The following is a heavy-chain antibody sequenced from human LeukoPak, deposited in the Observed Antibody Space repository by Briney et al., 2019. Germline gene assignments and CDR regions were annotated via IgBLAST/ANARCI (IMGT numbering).Heavy chain of an antibody. J-gene: IGHJ4*02. D-gene: IGHD2-15*01. Sequence: PGGSLRLSCAASGFTVSSNYMSWVRQAPGKGLEWVSVIYSGGSTYYADSVKGRFTISRDNSKNTLYLQMNSLRAEDTAVYYCARQSYSMYYFDYWGQGTLATVSS. CDR2: IYSGGST. CDR3: ARQSYSMYYFDY. CDR1: GFTVSSNY. V-gene: IGHV3-53*05.